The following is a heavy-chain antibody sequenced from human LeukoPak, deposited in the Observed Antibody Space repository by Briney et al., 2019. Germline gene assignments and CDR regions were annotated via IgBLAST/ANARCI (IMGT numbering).Heavy chain of an antibody. V-gene: IGHV1-2*02. CDR2: INPNSGGT. Sequence: ASVKVSCKASGYTFTGYYMHWVRQAPGQGLEWMGWINPNSGGTNYAQKFQGRVTMTRDTSISTAYMELSRLRSDDTAVYYCATSRMLSFGSFDYWGQGTLVTVSS. J-gene: IGHJ4*02. D-gene: IGHD2-15*01. CDR1: GYTFTGYY. CDR3: ATSRMLSFGSFDY.